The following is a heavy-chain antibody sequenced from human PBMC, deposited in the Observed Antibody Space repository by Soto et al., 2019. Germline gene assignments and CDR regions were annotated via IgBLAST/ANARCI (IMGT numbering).Heavy chain of an antibody. CDR3: ARDGPLDDYGDYGLDY. Sequence: ASVKVSCKASGYTFTSYGISWVRQAPGQGLEWMGWISAYNGNTNYAQKLQGRVTMTTDTSTSTAYMERRSLRSDDKAVYYCARDGPLDDYGDYGLDYWGQGTLVTVSS. CDR2: ISAYNGNT. D-gene: IGHD4-17*01. CDR1: GYTFTSYG. V-gene: IGHV1-18*01. J-gene: IGHJ4*02.